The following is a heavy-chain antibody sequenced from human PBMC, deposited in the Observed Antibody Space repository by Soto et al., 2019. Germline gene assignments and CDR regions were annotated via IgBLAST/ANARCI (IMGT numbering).Heavy chain of an antibody. Sequence: ESGGGLVQPGGSLRLSCTASGFTFSDSWMTWVRQAPGKGLEWVARIKPDESEKKYADSVKGRFSISRDNAKNSLYLQMNSLRAEDTAVYYCARDRGYDAHDYYYNAMDVWGQGTTVTVSS. V-gene: IGHV3-7*01. CDR3: ARDRGYDAHDYYYNAMDV. J-gene: IGHJ6*02. D-gene: IGHD2-15*01. CDR2: IKPDESEK. CDR1: GFTFSDSW.